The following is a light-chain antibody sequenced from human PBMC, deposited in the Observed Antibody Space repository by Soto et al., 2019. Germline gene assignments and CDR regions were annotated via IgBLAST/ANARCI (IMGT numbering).Light chain of an antibody. J-gene: IGKJ5*01. Sequence: EIVMTQSPATLSVSPGERVTLSCRASQSVSSNLAWYQQKPGQAPRLLIYGASTRATGIQARFSGSGSGTEFTLTISSLQSEDFAVYYCQQYNNCPPITFGQGTRLEIK. CDR1: QSVSSN. CDR2: GAS. V-gene: IGKV3-15*01. CDR3: QQYNNCPPIT.